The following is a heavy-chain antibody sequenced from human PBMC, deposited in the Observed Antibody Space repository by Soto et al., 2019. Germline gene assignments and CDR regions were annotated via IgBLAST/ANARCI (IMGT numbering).Heavy chain of an antibody. Sequence: EVQLVESGGGLVQPGGSLRLSCAASGFTFSSYDMHWVRQATGKGLEWVSAIGTAGDTYYPGSVKGRFTISRENAKNSXYRQMISLRAGDTAVYYCARGGNYDSSGSPWYFGLWGRGTLVTVSS. V-gene: IGHV3-13*01. CDR3: ARGGNYDSSGSPWYFGL. CDR2: IGTAGDT. D-gene: IGHD3-22*01. J-gene: IGHJ2*01. CDR1: GFTFSSYD.